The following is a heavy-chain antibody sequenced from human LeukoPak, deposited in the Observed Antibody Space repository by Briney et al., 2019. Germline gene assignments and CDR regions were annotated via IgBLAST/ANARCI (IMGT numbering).Heavy chain of an antibody. CDR1: TRYFTNYW. Sequence: PAGGSLRLSCTASTRYFTNYWMRWIRQVPGRGLAWVARIDRDGITTDYADSVKGRFTISRHNAKNTVYLQMDSLRGEDTAVYYCARGFKMATIYWGQGTLVTVSS. D-gene: IGHD5-24*01. CDR3: ARGFKMATIY. V-gene: IGHV3-74*01. J-gene: IGHJ4*02. CDR2: IDRDGITT.